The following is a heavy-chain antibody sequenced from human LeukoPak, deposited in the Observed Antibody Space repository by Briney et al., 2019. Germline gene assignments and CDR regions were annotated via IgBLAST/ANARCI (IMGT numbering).Heavy chain of an antibody. CDR2: ISGSGGST. V-gene: IGHV3-23*01. J-gene: IGHJ3*02. D-gene: IGHD3-9*01. Sequence: GGSLRLSCASSGFTFDDYGMSWVRQAPGKGLEWVSAISGSGGSTYYADSVKGRFTISRDNSKNTLYLQMNSLRAEDTAVYYCAKDSPYYDILTGYYPYPDAFDIWGQGTMVTVSS. CDR3: AKDSPYYDILTGYYPYPDAFDI. CDR1: GFTFDDYG.